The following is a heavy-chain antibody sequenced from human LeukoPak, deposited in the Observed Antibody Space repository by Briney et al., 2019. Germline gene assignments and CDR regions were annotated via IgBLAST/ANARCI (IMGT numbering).Heavy chain of an antibody. CDR2: ISSSSTYT. CDR3: ARGVGANGPSPFDY. Sequence: KTGGSLRLSCAASGFTFSTYIMNWVRQAPGKGLEWVSSISSSSTYTYYADSVKGRFTISRDNAKNSLYLQMHSLRAEDTAVYYCARGVGANGPSPFDYWGQGTLVTVSS. V-gene: IGHV3-21*01. D-gene: IGHD1-26*01. J-gene: IGHJ4*02. CDR1: GFTFSTYI.